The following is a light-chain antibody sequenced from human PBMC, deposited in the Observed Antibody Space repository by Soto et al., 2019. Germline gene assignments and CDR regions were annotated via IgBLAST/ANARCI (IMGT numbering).Light chain of an antibody. CDR3: MQGTHWPPT. V-gene: IGKV2-30*01. J-gene: IGKJ1*01. CDR2: KAS. Sequence: DVVMTQSPLSLPVTLGQPASISCRSSQSLVYSDGHAYLNWFQQRPGQSPRRLIYKASNRDSGVPDRFSGSGSGTDFTLQINRVEAEDVGIYYCMQGTHWPPTFGRGTRVESK. CDR1: QSLVYSDGHAY.